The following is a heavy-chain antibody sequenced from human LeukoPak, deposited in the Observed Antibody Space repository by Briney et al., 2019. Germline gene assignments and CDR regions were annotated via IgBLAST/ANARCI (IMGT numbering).Heavy chain of an antibody. V-gene: IGHV4-30-2*01. CDR1: GGSFSAYS. Sequence: PSETLSLTCAVYGGSFSAYSWTWIRQPPGKGLEWIGYIFHSGNTYYNPSLRSRVTMSIDRSNNRFSLNLTSVTPADTAVYYCARSSVAFDVWGQGSMVTVSS. D-gene: IGHD4-17*01. CDR2: IFHSGNT. CDR3: ARSSVAFDV. J-gene: IGHJ3*01.